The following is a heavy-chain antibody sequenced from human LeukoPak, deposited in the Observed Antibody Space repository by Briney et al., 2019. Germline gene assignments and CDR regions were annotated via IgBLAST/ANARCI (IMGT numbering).Heavy chain of an antibody. CDR3: ARSPRGYSTRGGDY. CDR1: AGSVSGYY. D-gene: IGHD5-18*01. J-gene: IGHJ4*01. V-gene: IGHV4-34*01. CDR2: INHSGST. Sequence: SETLSLTCAVYAGSVSGYYWSWIRQPPGKGLEWIGEINHSGSTNYNPSLKSRVTISVDTSKNQFSLKLSSVTAADTAVYYCARSPRGYSTRGGDYWGHGTLVTVSS.